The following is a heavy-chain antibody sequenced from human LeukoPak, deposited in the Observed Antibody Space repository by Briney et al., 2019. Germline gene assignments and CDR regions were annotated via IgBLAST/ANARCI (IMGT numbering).Heavy chain of an antibody. CDR1: GGTFSSYA. D-gene: IGHD4-11*01. CDR3: ARDDNYGIFVNVDY. CDR2: ISTSTGDT. J-gene: IGHJ4*02. V-gene: IGHV1-18*01. Sequence: ASVKVSCKASGGTFSSYAISWVRQAPGQGPEWMGWISTSTGDTKYTQKFQGRVTLTTDTSTSTAYMELSSLRSDDTAVYYCARDDNYGIFVNVDYWGQGTLVTVSS.